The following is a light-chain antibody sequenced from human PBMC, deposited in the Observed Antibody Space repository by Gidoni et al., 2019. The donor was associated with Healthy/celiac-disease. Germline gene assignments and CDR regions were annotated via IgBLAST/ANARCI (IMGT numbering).Light chain of an antibody. CDR2: EGS. CDR1: SSDVGSYNL. CDR3: CSYAGSSSWV. V-gene: IGLV2-23*01. Sequence: QSALTQPASESGSPVQSITISCTGTSSDVGSYNLVSWYQQHPGKAPNLMIYEGSNRPSGVSNRFSGSKSCNTASLTISVLQAEDEADYYCCSYAGSSSWVFGGGTKLTVL. J-gene: IGLJ3*02.